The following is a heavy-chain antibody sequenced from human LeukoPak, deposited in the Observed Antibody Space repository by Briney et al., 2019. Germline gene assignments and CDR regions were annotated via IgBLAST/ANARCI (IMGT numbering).Heavy chain of an antibody. V-gene: IGHV3-49*04. J-gene: IGHJ6*02. CDR3: GRGPIQLWLHNGMDV. Sequence: GRSLRLSCTGFGLTFGDHAMAWVRPAPGKGLEGVGFIISKTYGGTTEYAASVKGRFTISRADSISIAYLQMNSLKTEDTAVYYCGRGPIQLWLHNGMDVWGQGATVTVSS. CDR1: GLTFGDHA. CDR2: IISKTYGGTT. D-gene: IGHD5-18*01.